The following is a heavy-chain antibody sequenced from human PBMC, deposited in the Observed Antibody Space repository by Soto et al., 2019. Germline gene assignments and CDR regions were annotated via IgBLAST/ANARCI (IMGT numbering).Heavy chain of an antibody. CDR2: TYYRSNWYT. Sequence: PSQTRSLTCAISGDSVSSTSTAWSWIRQSPSRGLEWLGRTYYRSNWYTDYVVSVKSRITISPDTSKNQFSLQLNSVTPEDTAVYYCARGSYYSGWVWGQGTLVTVSS. V-gene: IGHV6-1*01. D-gene: IGHD6-19*01. J-gene: IGHJ4*02. CDR3: ARGSYYSGWV. CDR1: GDSVSSTSTA.